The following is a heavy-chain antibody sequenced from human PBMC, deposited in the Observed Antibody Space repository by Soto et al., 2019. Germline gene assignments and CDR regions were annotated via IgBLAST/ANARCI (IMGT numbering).Heavy chain of an antibody. V-gene: IGHV4-28*01. CDR1: GYSISSSNW. D-gene: IGHD3-3*01. J-gene: IGHJ4*02. CDR2: IYYSGST. Sequence: QVQLQESGPGLVKPSDTLSLTCAVSGYSISSSNWWGWIRQPPGKGLEWIGYIYYSGSTYYNPSLKRRVTMSVDTSKNQFSLKLSSVTAVDTAVYYCARTRHDFWSGYNLPAFDYWGQGTLVTVSS. CDR3: ARTRHDFWSGYNLPAFDY.